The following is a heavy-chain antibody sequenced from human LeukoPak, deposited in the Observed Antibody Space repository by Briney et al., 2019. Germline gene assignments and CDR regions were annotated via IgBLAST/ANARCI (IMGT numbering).Heavy chain of an antibody. J-gene: IGHJ5*02. V-gene: IGHV1-69*04. Sequence: ASVKVSCKASGGTFSSYAISWVRQAPGQGLEWMGRIIPILGIANYAQKFQGRVTITADKSTSTAYMELSSLRSEDTAVYYCARGGSGSYYWFDPWGQGTLVTVSS. CDR2: IIPILGIA. CDR1: GGTFSSYA. D-gene: IGHD3-10*01. CDR3: ARGGSGSYYWFDP.